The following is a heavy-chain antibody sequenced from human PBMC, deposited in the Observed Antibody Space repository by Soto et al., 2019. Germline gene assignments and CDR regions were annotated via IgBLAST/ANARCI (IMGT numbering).Heavy chain of an antibody. V-gene: IGHV1-8*01. J-gene: IGHJ6*02. CDR1: GYTFTSYD. D-gene: IGHD4-17*01. CDR2: MNPNSGNT. Sequence: GASVKVSCKASGYTFTSYDINWVRQATGQGLEWMGWMNPNSGNTGYAQKFQGKVTMTRNTSISTAYMELSSLRSEDTAVYYCARDYGDYSYYYYGMDVWGQGTTVTVSS. CDR3: ARDYGDYSYYYYGMDV.